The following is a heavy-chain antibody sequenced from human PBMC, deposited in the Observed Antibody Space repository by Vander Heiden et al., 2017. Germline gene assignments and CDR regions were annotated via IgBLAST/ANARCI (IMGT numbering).Heavy chain of an antibody. CDR1: GFTFSNSA. V-gene: IGHV3-23*01. D-gene: IGHD4-17*01. CDR3: AKDPPPTVIEFGFFAY. J-gene: IGHJ4*02. CDR2: ISGSGGTT. Sequence: EVQLLESGGGLVPPGGSLRLSCAASGFTFSNSAMSWVRQAPGKGLEWVSAISGSGGTTYYADSVKGRFTISRDNSKNTLYLQMNSLRAEDTAVYYCAKDPPPTVIEFGFFAYWGQGNLVTVSS.